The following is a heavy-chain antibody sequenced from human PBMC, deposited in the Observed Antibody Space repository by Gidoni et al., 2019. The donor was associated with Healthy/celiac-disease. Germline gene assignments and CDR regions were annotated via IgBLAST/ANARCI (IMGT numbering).Heavy chain of an antibody. CDR1: GSTFTSYY. D-gene: IGHD4-17*01. CDR3: ARTVTTGYYFDY. J-gene: IGHJ4*02. Sequence: QVQLVQSGAAVKKPGASVKVSCKASGSTFTSYYMHWVRLAPGQGLEWLGIINPSGGSTSYAQKFQGRVTMTRDTSTSTVYMELSSLRSEDTAVYYCARTVTTGYYFDYWGQGTLVTVSS. CDR2: INPSGGST. V-gene: IGHV1-46*01.